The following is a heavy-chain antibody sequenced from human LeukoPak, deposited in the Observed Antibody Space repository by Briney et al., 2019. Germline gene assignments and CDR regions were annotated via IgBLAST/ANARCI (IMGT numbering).Heavy chain of an antibody. J-gene: IGHJ5*02. Sequence: GRYLRLSCAASGFTFSYYGMHWVRQAPGKGLEGVAVISYDGSNKYYADSVKGRFTISRDNSKNTLYLQMNSLRAEDTAVYYCAKDRGSGWYAWFDPWGQGTLVTVSS. CDR1: GFTFSYYG. CDR3: AKDRGSGWYAWFDP. V-gene: IGHV3-30*18. D-gene: IGHD6-19*01. CDR2: ISYDGSNK.